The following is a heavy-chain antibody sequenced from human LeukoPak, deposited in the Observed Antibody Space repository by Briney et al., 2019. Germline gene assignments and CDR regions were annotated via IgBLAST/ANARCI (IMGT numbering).Heavy chain of an antibody. V-gene: IGHV4-39*07. J-gene: IGHJ4*02. CDR3: ARYPDDFWSVRTTPPG. CDR1: GGSISSSSYY. D-gene: IGHD3-3*01. Sequence: SETLSLTCTVSGGSISSSSYYWGWIRQPPGKGLEWIGTMYQSGSTYYNPSLKSRVTISIDTSKNQFSLKLSSVTAADTAVYFCARYPDDFWSVRTTPPGWGPGILVTVSS. CDR2: MYQSGST.